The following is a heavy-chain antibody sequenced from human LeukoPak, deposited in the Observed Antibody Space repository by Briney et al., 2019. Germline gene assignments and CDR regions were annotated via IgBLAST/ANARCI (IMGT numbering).Heavy chain of an antibody. CDR1: GFTFSSYA. D-gene: IGHD3-22*01. CDR2: ISGSGGNT. J-gene: IGHJ4*02. Sequence: GGSLRLSCAASGFTFSSYAMSWVRQAPGKGLEWVSVISGSGGNTYYADSVKGRFTISRDNSRNTLYLQMNSLRAEDTAVYFCAKGLSDSSAPMDYWGQGTLVTVS. CDR3: AKGLSDSSAPMDY. V-gene: IGHV3-23*01.